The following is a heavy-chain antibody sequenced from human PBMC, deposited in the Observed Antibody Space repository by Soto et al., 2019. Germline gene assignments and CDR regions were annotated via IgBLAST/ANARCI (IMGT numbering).Heavy chain of an antibody. Sequence: EVQLVESGGGLVKPGGSLRLSCAASGFTFSSYSMNWVRQAPGKGLEWVSSISSSSSYIYYADSVKGRFTISRDNAKNSLYLQINSLRAEDTAVYYCARPNYYYDSSSYYGYWGQGTLVTVSS. V-gene: IGHV3-21*01. D-gene: IGHD3-22*01. J-gene: IGHJ4*02. CDR1: GFTFSSYS. CDR3: ARPNYYYDSSSYYGY. CDR2: ISSSSSYI.